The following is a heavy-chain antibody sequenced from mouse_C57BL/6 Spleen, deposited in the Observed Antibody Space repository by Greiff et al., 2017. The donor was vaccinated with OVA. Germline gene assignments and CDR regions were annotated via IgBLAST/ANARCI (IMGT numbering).Heavy chain of an antibody. CDR3: ARKMGSHYYAMDY. J-gene: IGHJ4*01. D-gene: IGHD1-1*01. Sequence: EVKLQESGPELVKPGASVKISCKASGYSFTDYNMNWVKQSNGKSLEWIGVINPNYGTTSYNQKFKGKATLTVDQSSSTAYMQLNSLTSEDSAVYYCARKMGSHYYAMDYWGQGTSVTVSS. CDR2: INPNYGTT. CDR1: GYSFTDYN. V-gene: IGHV1-39*01.